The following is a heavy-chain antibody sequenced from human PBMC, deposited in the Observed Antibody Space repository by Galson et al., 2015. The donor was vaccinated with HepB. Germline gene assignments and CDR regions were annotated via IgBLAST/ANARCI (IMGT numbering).Heavy chain of an antibody. V-gene: IGHV3-74*01. Sequence: SLRLSCAVSGFTFSSYWMHWVRQAPGKGLVWVSRINSGGSSTNYADSVKGRFTISRDNAMNTLFLQMTSLGAEDTALYYCSITGPKENRLAYWGQGTLVTVSS. CDR2: INSGGSST. CDR3: SITGPKENRLAY. J-gene: IGHJ4*02. D-gene: IGHD1-20*01. CDR1: GFTFSSYW.